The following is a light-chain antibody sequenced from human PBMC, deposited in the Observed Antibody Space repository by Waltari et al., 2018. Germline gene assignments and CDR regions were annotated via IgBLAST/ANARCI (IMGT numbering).Light chain of an antibody. Sequence: DIVMTQSPDSLAVSRGERATINCRSSQTVLYISNNKKSLAWYQQKPGQPPTLLIYWASARESGVPDRFSASGSGTDVSLPFSSLQAEDVAVYYCQKYYSSPWTFAQGTKVEIK. CDR3: QKYYSSPWT. V-gene: IGKV4-1*01. CDR1: QTVLYISNNKKS. J-gene: IGKJ1*01. CDR2: WAS.